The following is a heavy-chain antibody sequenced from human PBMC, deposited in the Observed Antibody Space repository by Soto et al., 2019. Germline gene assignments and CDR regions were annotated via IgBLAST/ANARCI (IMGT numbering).Heavy chain of an antibody. V-gene: IGHV1-18*01. D-gene: IGHD2-15*01. J-gene: IGHJ6*02. CDR3: ARVSEVAANYYYYYGMDV. Sequence: ASVKVSCKASGYTFTSYGISWVRQAPGQGLEWMGWISAYNGNTNYAQKLQGRVTMTTDTSTSTAYMELRSLRSDDTAVYYCARVSEVAANYYYYYGMDVWGQGTTVT. CDR2: ISAYNGNT. CDR1: GYTFTSYG.